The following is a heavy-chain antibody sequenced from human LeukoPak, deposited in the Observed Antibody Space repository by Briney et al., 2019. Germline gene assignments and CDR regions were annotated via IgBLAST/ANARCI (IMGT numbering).Heavy chain of an antibody. CDR1: GFNLRAYG. CDR2: ISADGGTT. CDR3: ARGRGGPPFDF. J-gene: IGHJ4*01. D-gene: IGHD3-10*01. Sequence: GGSLRLSCVAFGFNLRAYGMHWVRQAPGQGLEYISAISADGGTTFHAESVKGRFTISRDNSKNTLYLQMGSLRIDDSALYYCARGRGGPPFDFWGHGTLITVSS. V-gene: IGHV3-64*02.